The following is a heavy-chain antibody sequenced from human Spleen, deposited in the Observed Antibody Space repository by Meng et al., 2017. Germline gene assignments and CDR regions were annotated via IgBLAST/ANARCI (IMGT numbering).Heavy chain of an antibody. CDR2: IYHSGST. CDR1: GGSFSGDY. Sequence: QVQLQQWGAGLLKPSETLSLSCAVYGGSFSGDYWSWIRQPPGKGLEWIGEIYHSGSTNYNPSLESRATISVDTSQNNLSLKLSSVTAADSAVYYCARGPTTMAHDFDYWGQGTLVTVSS. CDR3: ARGPTTMAHDFDY. D-gene: IGHD4-11*01. V-gene: IGHV4-34*01. J-gene: IGHJ4*02.